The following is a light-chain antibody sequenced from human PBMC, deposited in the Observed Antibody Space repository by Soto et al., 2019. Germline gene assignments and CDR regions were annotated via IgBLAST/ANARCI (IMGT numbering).Light chain of an antibody. CDR3: QSYDRSNVV. CDR2: EDN. Sequence: NFMLTQPHSVSESPGKTVTISCTRSSGSIASNYVQWYQQRPGSAPTTVIYEDNQRPSGVTDRFSGSIDSSSNSASLTISGLKTEDEADYYCQSYDRSNVVFGGGTKLTVL. J-gene: IGLJ2*01. V-gene: IGLV6-57*04. CDR1: SGSIASNY.